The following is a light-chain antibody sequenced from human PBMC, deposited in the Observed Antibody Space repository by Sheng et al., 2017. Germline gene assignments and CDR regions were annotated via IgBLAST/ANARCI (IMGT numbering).Light chain of an antibody. CDR1: QSVGSS. J-gene: IGKJ1*01. V-gene: IGKV3-15*01. CDR2: GAS. CDR3: QQYNHWPRT. Sequence: EIVMTQSPATLSVSPGERATLSCRASQSVGSSLAWYQQKPGQAPRLLIYGASTRPPGIPARFSVSGSGSGTEFTLTISSLQSEDFAVYYCQQYNHWPRTFGQGTKVEIK.